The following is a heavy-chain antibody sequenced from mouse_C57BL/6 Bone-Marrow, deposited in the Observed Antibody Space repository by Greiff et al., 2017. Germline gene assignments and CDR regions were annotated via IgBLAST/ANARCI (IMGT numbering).Heavy chain of an antibody. V-gene: IGHV14-4*01. Sequence: VQLQQSGAELVRPGASVKLSCTASGFNIKDDYIHWVKQRPEQGLEWIGWLDPEIGDTEYASKFQGKATITSDTSSNTAYLQLSSLTSEDTAVYYCSSLDGNYFDFWGQCTPLTVAS. J-gene: IGHJ2*01. CDR1: GFNIKDDY. CDR3: SSLDGNYFDF. CDR2: LDPEIGDT. D-gene: IGHD2-1*01.